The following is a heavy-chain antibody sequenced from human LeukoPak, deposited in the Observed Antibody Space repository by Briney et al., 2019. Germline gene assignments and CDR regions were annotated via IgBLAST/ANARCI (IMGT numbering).Heavy chain of an antibody. D-gene: IGHD6-13*01. J-gene: IGHJ6*03. CDR2: IYYSGST. CDR1: GGSISSGGYS. Sequence: SETLSLTCAVSGGSISSGGYSWSWIRQPPGKGLEWIGYIYYSGSTYYNPSLKSRVTISVDTSKNQFSLKLSSVTAADTAVYYCARASSYSSSWYSPYYYYYYMDVWGKGTTVTVSS. V-gene: IGHV4-30-4*07. CDR3: ARASSYSSSWYSPYYYYYYMDV.